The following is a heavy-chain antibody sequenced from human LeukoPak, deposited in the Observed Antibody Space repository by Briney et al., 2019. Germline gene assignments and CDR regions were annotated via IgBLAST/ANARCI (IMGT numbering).Heavy chain of an antibody. D-gene: IGHD3-10*01. J-gene: IGHJ4*02. Sequence: GGSLRLSCAVSGFTFNNYAMNWVRQAPGKGLEWVSTISDTGDETYYTDSVKGRFTVSRDNSGKTLSLEMKSLRAEDTAVYYCATLRRTSVMVRGSDYWGRGSLVTVSS. V-gene: IGHV3-23*01. CDR2: ISDTGDET. CDR1: GFTFNNYA. CDR3: ATLRRTSVMVRGSDY.